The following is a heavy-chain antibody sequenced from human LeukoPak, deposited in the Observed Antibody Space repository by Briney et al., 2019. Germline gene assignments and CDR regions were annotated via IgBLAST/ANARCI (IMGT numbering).Heavy chain of an antibody. Sequence: GGSLRLSCAASGFTFCSYAMSWVRPAPGKGRGWVSAISGSAVDTWYADSVKGRFTISRDNSKDTLYLQMNSLRAEDRAVYYCAKDSMVRGVIIPIWGQGTLVTVSS. J-gene: IGHJ4*02. V-gene: IGHV3-23*01. CDR2: ISGSAVDT. CDR1: GFTFCSYA. CDR3: AKDSMVRGVIIPI. D-gene: IGHD3-10*01.